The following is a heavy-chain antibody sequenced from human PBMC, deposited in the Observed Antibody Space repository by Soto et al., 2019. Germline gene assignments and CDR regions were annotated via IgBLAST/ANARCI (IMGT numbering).Heavy chain of an antibody. J-gene: IGHJ6*02. D-gene: IGHD3-10*01. V-gene: IGHV4-61*01. Sequence: SETLSLTXTVSGGSVSSGNYFWSWLRQSPGKRLEWIAYIYYSGSTNYNPSLKSRATISVDTSKSQVSLTLTSMTAADAALYYCARSPNYYYYGFDVWGQGTAVTVSS. CDR3: ARSPNYYYYGFDV. CDR1: GGSVSSGNYF. CDR2: IYYSGST.